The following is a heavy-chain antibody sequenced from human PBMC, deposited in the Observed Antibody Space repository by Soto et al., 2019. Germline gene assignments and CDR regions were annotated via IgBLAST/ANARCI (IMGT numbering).Heavy chain of an antibody. CDR3: ARGYFDNSVGFDH. CDR1: GYSFTSYW. CDR2: IYPGDSDT. V-gene: IGHV5-51*01. J-gene: IGHJ4*02. D-gene: IGHD3-22*01. Sequence: PGESLKISCKGSGYSFTSYWIGWVRQMPGKGLEWMGIIYPGDSDTKYSPSLQGQVTISADKSINTAYLQWSSLKASDTAMYYCARGYFDNSVGFDHWGRGTPVTVSS.